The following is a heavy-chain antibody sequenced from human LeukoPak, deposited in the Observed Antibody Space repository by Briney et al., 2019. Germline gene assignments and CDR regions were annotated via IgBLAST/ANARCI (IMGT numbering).Heavy chain of an antibody. D-gene: IGHD7-27*01. V-gene: IGHV3-23*01. Sequence: GGSLRLFCAASGFTFSSYAMSWVRQAPGKGLEWVSAISGSGGSTYYADSVKGRFTISRDNSKNTLYLQMNSLRAEDTAVYYCARDTLLTGEIGRDAFDIWGQGTMVTVSS. J-gene: IGHJ3*02. CDR2: ISGSGGST. CDR1: GFTFSSYA. CDR3: ARDTLLTGEIGRDAFDI.